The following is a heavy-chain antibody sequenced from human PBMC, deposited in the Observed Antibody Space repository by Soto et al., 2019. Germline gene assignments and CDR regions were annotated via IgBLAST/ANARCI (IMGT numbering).Heavy chain of an antibody. CDR1: GYTFTSYD. CDR3: ARVRTTGTTRLFQDYNGMDV. CDR2: ISAYNGNT. J-gene: IGHJ6*02. D-gene: IGHD1-1*01. Sequence: QVQLLQSGAEVKKPGASVKVSCKASGYTFTSYDITWVRQAPGQGLEWMGWISAYNGNTEYAQKVQGRVTMTTDTATSTAYMELRSLRSDDTAVYYCARVRTTGTTRLFQDYNGMDVWGQGTTVTVSS. V-gene: IGHV1-18*04.